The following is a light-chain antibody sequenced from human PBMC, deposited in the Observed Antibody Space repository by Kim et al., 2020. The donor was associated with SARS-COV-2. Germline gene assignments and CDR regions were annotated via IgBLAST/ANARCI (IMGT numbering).Light chain of an antibody. Sequence: GQSITISCTGTGSGVGGYNYVSGYQQHPGKAPKLMIYDVSKRPSGVSNRFSGSKSGNTASLTISGLQAEDEADYYCSSYTSSSTWVFGGGTQLTVL. V-gene: IGLV2-14*04. J-gene: IGLJ3*02. CDR2: DVS. CDR1: GSGVGGYNY. CDR3: SSYTSSSTWV.